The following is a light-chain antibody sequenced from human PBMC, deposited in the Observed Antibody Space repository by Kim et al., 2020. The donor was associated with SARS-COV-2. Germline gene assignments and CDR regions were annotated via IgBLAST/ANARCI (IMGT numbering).Light chain of an antibody. Sequence: DIQMTQSPSTLTASVGGRVTITCRASESIGRLLAWYQQKPGKAPKFLLYDASTLETGVPSRFSGSGSGTEFSLTISSLQPDDSATYYCQHYYSYPLSFGGGTKVYIK. CDR2: DAS. CDR1: ESIGRL. J-gene: IGKJ4*01. CDR3: QHYYSYPLS. V-gene: IGKV1-5*01.